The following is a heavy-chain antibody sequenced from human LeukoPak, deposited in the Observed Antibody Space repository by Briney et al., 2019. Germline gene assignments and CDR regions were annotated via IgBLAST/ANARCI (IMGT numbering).Heavy chain of an antibody. V-gene: IGHV4-34*01. J-gene: IGHJ4*02. Sequence: SETLSLTCAVYGGSFSGYYWSWIRQPSGKGLEWIGEINHSGSTNCNPSLKSRVTISVDTSKNQFSLKLSSVTAADTAVYYCARVRTIGSTRRFDYWGQGTLVTVSS. CDR3: ARVRTIGSTRRFDY. CDR1: GGSFSGYY. CDR2: INHSGST. D-gene: IGHD3-16*01.